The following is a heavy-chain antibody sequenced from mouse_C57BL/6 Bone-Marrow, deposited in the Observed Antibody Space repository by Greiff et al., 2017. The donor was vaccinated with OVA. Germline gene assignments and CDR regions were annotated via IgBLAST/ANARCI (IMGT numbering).Heavy chain of an antibody. CDR1: GYTFTDYY. D-gene: IGHD1-1*02. CDR3: ARGVGY. V-gene: IGHV1-26*01. CDR2: INPNNGGT. J-gene: IGHJ2*01. Sequence: VQLQQSGPELVKPGASVKISCKASGYTFTDYYMNWVKQSHGKSLQWIGDINPNNGGTSYNQKFKGKATLTVDKSSSTAYMEVRSLTSEDSAVYDCARGVGYWGQGTTLTVSS.